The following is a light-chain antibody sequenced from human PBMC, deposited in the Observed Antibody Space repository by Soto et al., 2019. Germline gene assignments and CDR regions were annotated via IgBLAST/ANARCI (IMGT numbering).Light chain of an antibody. J-gene: IGKJ2*01. CDR2: GAS. Sequence: EIVLTQSPGTLSVSPGERATLSCRASQSITSNFLAWYQQKPGQAPRLLIYGASTRAAGVPDRFSGSGSGTDFTLTITRLEPEDFAVYYCQQYGRSPLMYTFGQGTKLGV. V-gene: IGKV3-20*01. CDR1: QSITSNF. CDR3: QQYGRSPLMYT.